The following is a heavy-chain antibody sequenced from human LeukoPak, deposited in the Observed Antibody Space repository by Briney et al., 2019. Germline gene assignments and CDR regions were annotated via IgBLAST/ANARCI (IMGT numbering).Heavy chain of an antibody. Sequence: GGSLRLSCAASGFTFSSYSMNWVRQAPGKGLEWVSSISSSSSYIYYADSVKGRFTISRDNAKNSLYLQMNSLRAEDTAVYYCAKDHAGYDSSGYYYVPFDYWGQGTLVTVSS. CDR2: ISSSSSYI. CDR1: GFTFSSYS. J-gene: IGHJ4*02. V-gene: IGHV3-21*04. CDR3: AKDHAGYDSSGYYYVPFDY. D-gene: IGHD3-22*01.